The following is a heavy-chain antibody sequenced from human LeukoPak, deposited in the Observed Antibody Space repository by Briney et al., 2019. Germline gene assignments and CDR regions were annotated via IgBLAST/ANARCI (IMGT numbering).Heavy chain of an antibody. CDR1: GGSISSYY. V-gene: IGHV4-59*01. CDR3: ARGRYFDRLSGYWYFDL. D-gene: IGHD3-9*01. J-gene: IGHJ2*01. Sequence: SETLSLTCTVSGGSISSYYWSWIRQPPGKGLGWIGYMYYSGSTNYNPSLKSRVTISVDTSKNQFSLKLSSVTAAGTAVYYCARGRYFDRLSGYWYFDLRGRGTLVTVSS. CDR2: MYYSGST.